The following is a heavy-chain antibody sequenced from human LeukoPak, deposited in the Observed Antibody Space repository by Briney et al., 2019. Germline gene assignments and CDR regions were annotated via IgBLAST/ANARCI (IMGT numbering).Heavy chain of an antibody. V-gene: IGHV3-11*01. CDR1: GFAFSDCY. J-gene: IGHJ4*02. CDR3: ARYARELDY. D-gene: IGHD2-2*01. Sequence: PGGSLRLSCAASGFAFSDCYMTWIRQAPGKGLEYISYIGGSGGDITYADSVRGRFTLSRYNAKNSLYLQMNSLRVEDTAVYYCARYARELDYWRQGSLVTVSS. CDR2: IGGSGGDI.